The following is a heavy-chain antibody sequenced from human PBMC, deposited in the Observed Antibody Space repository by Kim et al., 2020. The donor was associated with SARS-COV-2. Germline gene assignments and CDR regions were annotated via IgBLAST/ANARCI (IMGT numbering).Heavy chain of an antibody. CDR3: ARDIYYYGSGTETAFDI. Sequence: SETLSLTCTVSGGSISSYYWSWIRQPSGKGLEWIGYIYYSGSTNYNPSLKSRVTISVDTSKNQFSLKLSSVTAADTAVYYCARDIYYYGSGTETAFDIWGQGTMVTVSS. V-gene: IGHV4-59*01. CDR2: IYYSGST. J-gene: IGHJ3*02. D-gene: IGHD3-10*01. CDR1: GGSISSYY.